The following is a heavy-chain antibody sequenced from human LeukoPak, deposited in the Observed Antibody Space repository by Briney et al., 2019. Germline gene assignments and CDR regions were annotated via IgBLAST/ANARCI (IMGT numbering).Heavy chain of an antibody. V-gene: IGHV4-38-2*02. D-gene: IGHD3-22*01. CDR2: IYHSGST. Sequence: SETLSLTCTVSGYSISSGYYWGWIRQPPGKGLEWIGSIYHSGSTYYNPSLKSRVTISVDTSENQFSLKLSSVTAADTAVYYCARQYWDDSKFDYWGQGTLVTVSS. CDR1: GYSISSGYY. J-gene: IGHJ4*02. CDR3: ARQYWDDSKFDY.